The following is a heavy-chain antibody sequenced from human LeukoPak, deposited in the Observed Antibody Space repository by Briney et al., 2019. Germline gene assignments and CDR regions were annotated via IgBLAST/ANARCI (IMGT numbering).Heavy chain of an antibody. CDR1: GFTFSSYG. CDR3: ARGGYYFDY. D-gene: IGHD6-25*01. CDR2: IWYDGSNK. J-gene: IGHJ4*02. Sequence: QPGRSLRLSCAASGFTFSSYGMHWVRQAPGKGLEWVAVIWYDGSNKYYADSVKGRFTISRDNSKNTLYLQMNSLRAEDTAVYYRARGGYYFDYWGQGTLVTVSS. V-gene: IGHV3-33*01.